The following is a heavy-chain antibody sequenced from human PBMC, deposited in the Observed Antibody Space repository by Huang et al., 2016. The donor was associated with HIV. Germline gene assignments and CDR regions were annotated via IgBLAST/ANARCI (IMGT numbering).Heavy chain of an antibody. D-gene: IGHD2-21*02. CDR3: AREYFSTTPVMTPHFFDY. CDR2: INVYNGDI. J-gene: IGHJ4*01. Sequence: PGASVKVSCKTSGYMFTSYGITWVRQGPGQGFEWLGWINVYNGDIKFAQKFRVRLSITTDTSSNTVHMELRSLRSDDTAVYYCAREYFSTTPVMTPHFFDYCGHGTLVSVSS. V-gene: IGHV1-18*04. CDR1: GYMFTSYG.